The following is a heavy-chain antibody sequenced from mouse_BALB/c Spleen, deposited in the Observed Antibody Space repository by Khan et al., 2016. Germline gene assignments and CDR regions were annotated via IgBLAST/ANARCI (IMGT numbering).Heavy chain of an antibody. V-gene: IGHV4-1*02. CDR1: GFDFSRYW. J-gene: IGHJ3*01. CDR3: ARAGYYGYLAY. CDR2: INPDSSTI. Sequence: EVMLLESGGGLVQPGGSLKLSCAASGFDFSRYWMSWVRQAPGKGLEWIGKINPDSSTINYTPSLKDKFIISRDNAKNTLYLQMSKVRSEDTALYYCARAGYYGYLAYWGQGTLVTVSA. D-gene: IGHD1-1*01.